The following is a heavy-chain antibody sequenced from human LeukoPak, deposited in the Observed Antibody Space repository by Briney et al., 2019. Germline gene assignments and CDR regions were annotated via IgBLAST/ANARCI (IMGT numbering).Heavy chain of an antibody. V-gene: IGHV3-72*01. D-gene: IGHD6-13*01. Sequence: GGSLRLSCAASGFTFSDHQMDWVRQAPGKGLEWVGRIIIKTRSYTTEYAASAKGRFTISRDDSKNSLYLQMNSLKTEDTAVYYCSSSYSSSWPTDRIFDYWGQGTLVTVSS. CDR1: GFTFSDHQ. CDR2: IIIKTRSYTT. CDR3: SSSYSSSWPTDRIFDY. J-gene: IGHJ4*02.